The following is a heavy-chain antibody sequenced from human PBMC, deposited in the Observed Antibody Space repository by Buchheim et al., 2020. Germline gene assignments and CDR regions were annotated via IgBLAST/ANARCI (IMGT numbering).Heavy chain of an antibody. J-gene: IGHJ4*02. CDR3: ARKIPGTVYFDY. D-gene: IGHD1-14*01. Sequence: EVQLVESGGGLVQPGGSLRLSCAASGFTFSDCEMNWVRQAPGKGLEWISYISGSDNTIYYADSVKGRFTISRDNSMNSVYLQMNSLRAEDTALYYCARKIPGTVYFDYWGQGTL. CDR1: GFTFSDCE. CDR2: ISGSDNTI. V-gene: IGHV3-48*03.